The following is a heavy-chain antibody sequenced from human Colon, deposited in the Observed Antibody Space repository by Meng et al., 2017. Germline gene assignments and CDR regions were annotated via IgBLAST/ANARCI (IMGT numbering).Heavy chain of an antibody. CDR3: ARAAGGLTADLDY. CDR2: INPSGGRT. V-gene: IGHV1-46*01. Sequence: ASVKVSCKASGYTFTGGLYIHWVRQAPGQGLEWMGIINPSGGRTSYAQKFQGRVTMTRDTSTSTAYTELSSLRSEDTAVYYCARAAGGLTADLDYWGQGTLVTVSS. D-gene: IGHD4-23*01. J-gene: IGHJ4*02. CDR1: GYTFTGGLY.